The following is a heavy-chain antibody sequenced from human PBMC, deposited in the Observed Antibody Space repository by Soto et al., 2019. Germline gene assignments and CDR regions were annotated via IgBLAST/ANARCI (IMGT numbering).Heavy chain of an antibody. J-gene: IGHJ6*02. CDR2: IWYDGNKK. V-gene: IGHV3-33*03. CDR1: GFSFSSSG. D-gene: IGHD5-18*01. Sequence: VGSLRLSCAAYGFSFSSSGMHWVRQAPGKGLEWVAVIWYDGNKKYYGDSVRGRFTISRDNSKNTLYLEMNSLRAEDTAVYYCGVDTTGRLDDWGQGTTGTVSS. CDR3: GVDTTGRLDD.